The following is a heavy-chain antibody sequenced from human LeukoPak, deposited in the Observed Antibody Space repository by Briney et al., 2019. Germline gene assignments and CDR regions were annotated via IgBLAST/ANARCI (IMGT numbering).Heavy chain of an antibody. Sequence: GGSLRPSCPAAGLIASRHYTSWVRQAAGGGLESVSVIYSGGSQYYAASVQGRFTISRDNSKNTLYLQMNSLRADDTAVYYCARQILGWSQPIAAAGTGGNWFDPWGQGTLVTVSS. CDR3: ARQILGWSQPIAAAGTGGNWFDP. J-gene: IGHJ5*02. V-gene: IGHV3-66*04. CDR1: GLIASRHY. CDR2: IYSGGSQ. D-gene: IGHD6-13*01.